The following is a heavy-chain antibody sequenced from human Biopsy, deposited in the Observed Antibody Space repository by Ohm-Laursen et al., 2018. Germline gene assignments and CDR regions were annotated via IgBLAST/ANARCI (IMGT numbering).Heavy chain of an antibody. D-gene: IGHD3-16*02. CDR2: RIPYFNTT. V-gene: IGHV1-69*13. Sequence: SVKVSCKASGFTFATYAFGWVRQAPGQGLEWMGGRIPYFNTTYYARDFQDRAAITADRSARTTDMQLSGLRPDDTAVYYCEGGRKGPPIGVTVPGDAFDLWGPGTMVTVSP. J-gene: IGHJ3*01. CDR1: GFTFATYA. CDR3: EGGRKGPPIGVTVPGDAFDL.